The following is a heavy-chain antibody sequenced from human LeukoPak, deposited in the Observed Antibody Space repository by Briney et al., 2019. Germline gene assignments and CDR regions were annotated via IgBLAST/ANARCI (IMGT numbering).Heavy chain of an antibody. CDR3: ARLNFWSGYYLPPFDY. J-gene: IGHJ4*02. Sequence: GGSLRLSCAASGFTLSSYWMSWVRQAPGHGLEAVANIKQDGSEKYYVDSVKGRFTISRDNAKNSLYLQMNSLRAEDTAVYYCARLNFWSGYYLPPFDYWGQGTLVTVSS. CDR2: IKQDGSEK. CDR1: GFTLSSYW. D-gene: IGHD3-3*01. V-gene: IGHV3-7*01.